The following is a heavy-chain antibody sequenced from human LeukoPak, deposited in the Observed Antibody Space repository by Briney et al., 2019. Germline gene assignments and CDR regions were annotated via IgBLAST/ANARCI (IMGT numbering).Heavy chain of an antibody. J-gene: IGHJ4*02. Sequence: GGSLRLSCVVSGITLSNYGMSWVRQAPGKGLEWVSGISERGGSTNYADSVKGRFIISRDTSKNTVYLQMNSLRVEDTAVYYCVRDGGVSGYDLLDYWGQGTLVTVSS. D-gene: IGHD5-12*01. CDR1: GITLSNYG. CDR3: VRDGGVSGYDLLDY. V-gene: IGHV3-23*01. CDR2: ISERGGST.